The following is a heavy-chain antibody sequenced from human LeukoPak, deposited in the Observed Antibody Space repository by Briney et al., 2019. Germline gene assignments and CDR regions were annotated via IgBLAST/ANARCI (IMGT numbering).Heavy chain of an antibody. CDR2: ISAYNGNT. Sequence: VSVKVSCKASGYTFTSYGISWVRQAPGQGLEWMGWISAYNGNTNYAQKLQGGVTMTTDTSTSTAYMELRSLRSDDTAVYYCARDGDIVVVVAAIDAFDIWGQGTMVTVSS. V-gene: IGHV1-18*01. CDR1: GYTFTSYG. J-gene: IGHJ3*02. CDR3: ARDGDIVVVVAAIDAFDI. D-gene: IGHD2-15*01.